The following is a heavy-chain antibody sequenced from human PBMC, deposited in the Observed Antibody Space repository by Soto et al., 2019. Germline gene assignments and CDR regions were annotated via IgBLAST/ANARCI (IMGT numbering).Heavy chain of an antibody. D-gene: IGHD6-19*01. CDR1: GGTFSSYA. CDR3: ARSGSGSPTSPRRFDY. V-gene: IGHV1-69*13. J-gene: IGHJ4*02. CDR2: IIPIFGTA. Sequence: ASVNVSCKASGGTFSSYAISWVRQAPGQGLEWMGGIIPIFGTANYAQKFQGRVTITADESTSTAYMELSSLRSEDTAVYYCARSGSGSPTSPRRFDYWGQGALVTVSS.